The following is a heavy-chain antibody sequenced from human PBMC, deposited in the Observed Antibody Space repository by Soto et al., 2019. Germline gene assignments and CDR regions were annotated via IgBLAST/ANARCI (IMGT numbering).Heavy chain of an antibody. J-gene: IGHJ3*02. CDR2: ISGSGCST. CDR1: GFTFSSYA. CDR3: AKRLAFDI. D-gene: IGHD6-25*01. Sequence: GGSLRLSAAAPGFTFSSYAMSWVRQAPGKGLEWVSSISGSGCSTHYADSVKGRFTISRDNTKNTLYLQMNSLRAEDTAVYYCAKRLAFDIWGQGTMVTVSS. V-gene: IGHV3-23*01.